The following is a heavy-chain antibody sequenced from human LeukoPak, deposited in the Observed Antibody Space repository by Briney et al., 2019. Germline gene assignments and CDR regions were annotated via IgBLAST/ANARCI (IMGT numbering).Heavy chain of an antibody. D-gene: IGHD6-19*01. CDR3: ARDGSGWYSDY. CDR2: IYYSGST. V-gene: IGHV4-59*12. J-gene: IGHJ4*02. CDR1: GGSISSYY. Sequence: SETLSLTCTVSGGSISSYYWSWIRQPPGKGLEWIGYIYYSGSTNYNPSLKSRVTISVDTSKNQFSLKLSSVTAADTAVYYCARDGSGWYSDYWGQGTLVTVSS.